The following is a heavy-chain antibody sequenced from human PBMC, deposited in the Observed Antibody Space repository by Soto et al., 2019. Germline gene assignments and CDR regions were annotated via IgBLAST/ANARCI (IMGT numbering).Heavy chain of an antibody. J-gene: IGHJ3*02. CDR2: IIPIFGTA. CDR1: GGTFSSYA. Sequence: QVQLVQSGAEVKKPGSSVKVSCKASGGTFSSYAISWVRQAPGQGLEWMRGIIPIFGTANYAQKFQGRVTITADESTSTAYMELSSLRSEDTAVYYCATSTVGATTFPPHAFDIWGQGTMVTVSS. CDR3: ATSTVGATTFPPHAFDI. V-gene: IGHV1-69*01. D-gene: IGHD1-26*01.